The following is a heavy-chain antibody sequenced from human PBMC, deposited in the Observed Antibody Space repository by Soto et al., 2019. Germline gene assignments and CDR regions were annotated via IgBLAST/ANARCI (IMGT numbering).Heavy chain of an antibody. D-gene: IGHD5-18*01. CDR3: ARGLRGYSYGRGFYYYGMDV. Sequence: EVQLVESGGGLVKPGGSLRLSCAASGFTFSSYSMNWVRQAPGKGLEWVSSISSSSSYIYYADSVKGRFTISRDNAKNSLYLQMNSLRAEDTAVYYCARGLRGYSYGRGFYYYGMDVWGQGTTVTVSS. CDR1: GFTFSSYS. J-gene: IGHJ6*02. CDR2: ISSSSSYI. V-gene: IGHV3-21*01.